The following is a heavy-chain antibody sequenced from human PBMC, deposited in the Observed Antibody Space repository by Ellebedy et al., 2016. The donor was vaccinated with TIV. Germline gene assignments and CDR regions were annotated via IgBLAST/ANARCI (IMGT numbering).Heavy chain of an antibody. J-gene: IGHJ4*02. CDR3: ARDGYPGYSSSWPPFDY. Sequence: GESLKISXAASGFTFSHYSMNWVRQAPGKGLEWVSYISSSTSNSIYYADSVKGRFTISRDNAKNSLFLQMDSLRAEDTAVYYCARDGYPGYSSSWPPFDYWGQGILVTVSS. CDR2: ISSSTSNSI. D-gene: IGHD6-13*01. V-gene: IGHV3-48*04. CDR1: GFTFSHYS.